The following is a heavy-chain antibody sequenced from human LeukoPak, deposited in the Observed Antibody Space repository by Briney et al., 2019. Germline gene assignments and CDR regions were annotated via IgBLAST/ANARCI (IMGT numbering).Heavy chain of an antibody. D-gene: IGHD3-10*01. CDR2: INSDGGTT. CDR1: GFTFGTYW. CDR3: ATDSYVSGSYYRLFY. J-gene: IGHJ4*02. V-gene: IGHV3-74*01. Sequence: TGGSLRLSCGASGFTFGTYWMHWVRQAPGKGLVWVSGINSDGGTTTYADSVKGRFTISRDNAKTTLYLQMNNLRAEDTAIYYCATDSYVSGSYYRLFYWGQGTLVTVSS.